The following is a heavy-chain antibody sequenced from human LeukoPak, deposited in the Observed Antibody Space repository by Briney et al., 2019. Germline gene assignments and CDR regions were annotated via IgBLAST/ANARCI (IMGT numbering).Heavy chain of an antibody. CDR1: GASISSFY. Sequence: SETLSLTCSVSGASISSFYWSWIRQPPGQGLEWIGYVFYTGDTNYNPSLKSRVTVSLDTFKSQVSLSLTSVTAADTAVYYCARHPFATPFDHWGRGTLVTVSS. CDR2: VFYTGDT. J-gene: IGHJ4*02. V-gene: IGHV4-59*08. CDR3: ARHPFATPFDH.